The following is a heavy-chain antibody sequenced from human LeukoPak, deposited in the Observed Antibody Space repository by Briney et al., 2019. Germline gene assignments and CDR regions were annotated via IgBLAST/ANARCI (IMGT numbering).Heavy chain of an antibody. D-gene: IGHD6-13*01. CDR2: INPNSGGT. CDR1: GYTFTSYA. Sequence: GASVKVSCKASGYTFTSYAIHWVRQAPGQGLEWMGWINPNSGGTNYAQKFQGRVTMTRDTSISTAYMELSRLRSDDTAVYYCARDYPKGSSWYGGLKGTDYWGQGTLVTVSS. J-gene: IGHJ4*02. CDR3: ARDYPKGSSWYGGLKGTDY. V-gene: IGHV1-2*02.